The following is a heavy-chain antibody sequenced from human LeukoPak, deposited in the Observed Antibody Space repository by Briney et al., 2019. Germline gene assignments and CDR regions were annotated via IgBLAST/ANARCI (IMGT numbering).Heavy chain of an antibody. J-gene: IGHJ4*02. CDR1: GGSINDYY. D-gene: IGHD3-10*01. V-gene: IGHV4-59*03. CDR3: AGVFSGRRPFEL. Sequence: SETLSLTCTVSGGSINDYYWDWLRQPPGKGLEWIGFIYYRGTTNNNPSLKSRVTTSIDTSKKQFSLNLSSVTAADTAIYYCAGVFSGRRPFELWGQGILVTVSS. CDR2: IYYRGTT.